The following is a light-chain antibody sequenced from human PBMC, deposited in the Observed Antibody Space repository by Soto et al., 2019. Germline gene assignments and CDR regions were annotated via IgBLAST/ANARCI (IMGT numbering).Light chain of an antibody. CDR3: SSFTSSNQEV. Sequence: QSALTQPASVSGSPGQSITISCTGTSSDVGGPNYVSLYQQHPGRAPKLMIYDVNHRSSGVSDRFSGSKSGNTASLTISGLQAEDEADYYCSSFTSSNQEVFGGGTKLPVL. CDR1: SSDVGGPNY. J-gene: IGLJ2*01. CDR2: DVN. V-gene: IGLV2-14*03.